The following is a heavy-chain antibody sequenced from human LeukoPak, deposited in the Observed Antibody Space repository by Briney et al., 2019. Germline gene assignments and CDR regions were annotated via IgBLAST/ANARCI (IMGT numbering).Heavy chain of an antibody. V-gene: IGHV3-30*01. CDR3: ARDFEAHDLRPIGY. D-gene: IGHD3-3*01. CDR1: GFTFSSYA. Sequence: PGGSLRLSCAASGFTFSSYAMHWVRQAPGKGLEWVAVISYGGDNKYYADSVKGRFTISRDNSKNTLYLQMNSLRAEDTAVYYCARDFEAHDLRPIGYWGQGTLATVSS. J-gene: IGHJ4*02. CDR2: ISYGGDNK.